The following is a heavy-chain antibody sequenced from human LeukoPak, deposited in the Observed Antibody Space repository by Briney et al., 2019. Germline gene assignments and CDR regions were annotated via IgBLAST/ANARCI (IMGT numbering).Heavy chain of an antibody. CDR1: GDAISGNNW. Sequence: SETLSLTCAVSGDAISGNNWWSWVRQPPGKGLEWIGEIYHSGSTTYNPSLKSRVTISVDKSKNQFSLKLSSVTAADTAVYYCARLDGDYFRYDYWGQGTLVTVSS. D-gene: IGHD4-17*01. J-gene: IGHJ4*02. CDR2: IYHSGST. V-gene: IGHV4-4*02. CDR3: ARLDGDYFRYDY.